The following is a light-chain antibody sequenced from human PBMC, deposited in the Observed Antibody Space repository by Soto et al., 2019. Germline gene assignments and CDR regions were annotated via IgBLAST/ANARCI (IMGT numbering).Light chain of an antibody. CDR3: QHYHTWPYT. Sequence: EIVMMQSPVTLSVSPGERATLSCRASQSVSSNLAWYQQKPGQAPRLLIYGASTRATGIPARFGGSGSGTEFTLTISSVQSEDFAVYYCQHYHTWPYTFGQGTKLEIK. J-gene: IGKJ2*01. CDR2: GAS. V-gene: IGKV3-15*01. CDR1: QSVSSN.